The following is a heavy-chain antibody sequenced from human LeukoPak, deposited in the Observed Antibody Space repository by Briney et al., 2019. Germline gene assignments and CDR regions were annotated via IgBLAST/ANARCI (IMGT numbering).Heavy chain of an antibody. CDR2: ISSSSSYI. CDR3: ARSDIVVVPAAIGFDY. Sequence: GGSLRLSCAASGFTFSSYSMNWVRQAPGKGLEWVSSISSSSSYIYYADSVQGRFTISRDNAKNSLYLQMNSLRAEDTAVYYCARSDIVVVPAAIGFDYWGQGTLVTVSS. CDR1: GFTFSSYS. J-gene: IGHJ4*02. D-gene: IGHD2-2*01. V-gene: IGHV3-21*01.